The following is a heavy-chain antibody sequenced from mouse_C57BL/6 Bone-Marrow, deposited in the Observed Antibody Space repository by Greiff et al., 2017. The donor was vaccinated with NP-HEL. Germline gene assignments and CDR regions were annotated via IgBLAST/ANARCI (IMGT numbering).Heavy chain of an antibody. D-gene: IGHD2-1*01. Sequence: QVQLQQSGAELVKPGASVKMSCKASGYTFTTYPIEWVKQNHGKSLEWIGNFHPYNDDTESNEKFKTKATLTVEKSSSTVYLELSRLTSDDSSVYYCARGGNYWYYFDYWGQGTTLTVSS. CDR1: GYTFTTYP. CDR3: ARGGNYWYYFDY. J-gene: IGHJ2*01. V-gene: IGHV1-47*01. CDR2: FHPYNDDT.